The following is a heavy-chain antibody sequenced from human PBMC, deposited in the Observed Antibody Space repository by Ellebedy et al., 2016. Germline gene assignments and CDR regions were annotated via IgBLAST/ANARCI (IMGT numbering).Heavy chain of an antibody. D-gene: IGHD5-12*01. CDR2: MSSSGGTI. Sequence: GESLKISCSASGFIFSDYYMTWIRQAPGKGLGWIAYMSSSGGTIFYADSVKGRFTISRDNAKQSLYLQMSTLRVEDTAVYYCARDGDWLRFWGQGTLVTVSS. CDR1: GFIFSDYY. J-gene: IGHJ4*02. V-gene: IGHV3-11*01. CDR3: ARDGDWLRF.